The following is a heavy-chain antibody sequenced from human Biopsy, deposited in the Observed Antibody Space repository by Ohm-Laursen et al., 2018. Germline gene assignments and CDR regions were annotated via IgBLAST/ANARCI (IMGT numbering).Heavy chain of an antibody. Sequence: GSLRLSCTASGFTFSSYAMTWFLQAPGKGLEWVSTISGNSDIIYDTDSVKGRFTISRDNSKNTLYLQMNSLRADDTAVYYCALAAAQTVTHFNYWGQGTLVTVSS. CDR3: ALAAAQTVTHFNY. J-gene: IGHJ4*02. V-gene: IGHV3-23*01. CDR2: ISGNSDII. D-gene: IGHD4-17*01. CDR1: GFTFSSYA.